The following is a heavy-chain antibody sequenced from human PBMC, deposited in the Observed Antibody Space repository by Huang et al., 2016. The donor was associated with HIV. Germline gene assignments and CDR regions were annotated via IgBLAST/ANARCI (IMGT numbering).Heavy chain of an antibody. CDR2: IDHRGTT. D-gene: IGHD2-21*02. Sequence: QVRLHQWGTVVLKPSETLSLKCAVYGGSFNGHFWTWIRQSPGKGLEWIGEIDHRGTTASNPSLKSRVTMSLDTSKSQFYLNLTSVTATDTATYYCARPRMTEGNSDSTWSYFDSWGQGTPVIVSS. CDR3: ARPRMTEGNSDSTWSYFDS. J-gene: IGHJ4*02. V-gene: IGHV4-34*01. CDR1: GGSFNGHF.